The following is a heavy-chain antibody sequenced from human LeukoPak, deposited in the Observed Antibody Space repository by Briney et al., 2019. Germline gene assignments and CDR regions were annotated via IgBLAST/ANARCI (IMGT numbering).Heavy chain of an antibody. D-gene: IGHD1-1*01. CDR2: INHSGST. J-gene: IGHJ5*02. V-gene: IGHV4-39*07. Sequence: SETLSLTCTVSGGFISSSSYYWSWIRQPPGKGLEWIGEINHSGSTNYNPSLKSRVTISVDTSKNQFSLILSSVTAADTAVYYCASYNWNDVRHWFDPWGQGTLVTVSS. CDR1: GGFISSSSYY. CDR3: ASYNWNDVRHWFDP.